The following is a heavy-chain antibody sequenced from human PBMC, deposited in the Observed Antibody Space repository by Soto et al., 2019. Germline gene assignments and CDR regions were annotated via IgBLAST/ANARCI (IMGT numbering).Heavy chain of an antibody. CDR3: ETQDGAANYYFDY. CDR1: DYAFAVYW. CDR2: IYYSDSDT. J-gene: IGHJ4*02. Sequence: PGEALKLSCEASDYAFAVYWIAWVRQIHGKGLEWVAIIYYSDSDTWYTPSFKGQFTISADKSISIVYLQWNSLKASDTAMYYCETQDGAANYYFDYWGQGALVTVYS. V-gene: IGHV5-51*01. D-gene: IGHD1-1*01.